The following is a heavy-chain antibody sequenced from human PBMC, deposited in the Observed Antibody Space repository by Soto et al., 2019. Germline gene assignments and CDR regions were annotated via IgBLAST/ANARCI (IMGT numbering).Heavy chain of an antibody. CDR2: MYYSGGA. D-gene: IGHD6-19*01. CDR1: GGSISSYY. J-gene: IGHJ4*02. CDR3: ASHSGGWYYFDY. Sequence: SETLSLTCTVSGGSISSYYWSWIRQPPGKGLEWIGYMYYSGGANYNPSLKSRVTLSVDTSKHQFFLKLSSVTPADTAVYYCASHSGGWYYFDYWGQGTLVTVSS. V-gene: IGHV4-59*01.